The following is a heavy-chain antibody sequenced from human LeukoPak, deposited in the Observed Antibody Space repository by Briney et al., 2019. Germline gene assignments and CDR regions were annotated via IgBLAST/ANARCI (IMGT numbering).Heavy chain of an antibody. V-gene: IGHV1-69*05. CDR2: IIPIFGTA. Sequence: GASVKVSCKASGYTFTSYGISWERQAPGHGLEWMGGIIPIFGTANYAQKFQGRVTITTNESTSTAYMELSSLRSEDTAVYYCARGTSSIAAHNWFDPWGQGTLVTVSS. CDR3: ARGTSSIAAHNWFDP. D-gene: IGHD6-6*01. J-gene: IGHJ5*02. CDR1: GYTFTSYG.